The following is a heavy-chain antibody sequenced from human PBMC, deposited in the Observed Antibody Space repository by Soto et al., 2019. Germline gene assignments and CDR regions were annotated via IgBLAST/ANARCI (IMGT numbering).Heavy chain of an antibody. CDR2: IIPIFGTA. J-gene: IGHJ6*02. V-gene: IGHV1-69*06. Sequence: QVQLVQSGAEVKKPGSSVKVSCKASGGTFSSYAISWVRQAPGQGLEWMGGIIPIFGTANYAQKFQGRVTLTADKSTSTAYMELSSLRSEETAVYYCAREGANDSSGYYYYYGMDVWGQGTTVTVSS. CDR3: AREGANDSSGYYYYYGMDV. CDR1: GGTFSSYA. D-gene: IGHD3-22*01.